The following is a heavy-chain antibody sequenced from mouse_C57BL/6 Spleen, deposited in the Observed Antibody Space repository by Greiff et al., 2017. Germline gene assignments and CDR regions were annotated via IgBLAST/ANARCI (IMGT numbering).Heavy chain of an antibody. V-gene: IGHV1-55*01. D-gene: IGHD2-2*01. CDR1: GYTFTSYW. CDR3: ARTHYGYDGYYAMDY. J-gene: IGHJ4*01. CDR2: IYPGSGST. Sequence: VQLQQPGAELVKPGASVKMSCKASGYTFTSYWITWVKQRPGQGLEWIGDIYPGSGSTNYNEKFKSKATLTVDTSSSTAYMQLSSLTSEDSAVYYCARTHYGYDGYYAMDYWGQGTSVTVSS.